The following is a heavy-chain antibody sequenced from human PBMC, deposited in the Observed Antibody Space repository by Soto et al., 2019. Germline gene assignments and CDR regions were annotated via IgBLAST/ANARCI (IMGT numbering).Heavy chain of an antibody. CDR1: GFTFNSYV. J-gene: IGHJ4*02. Sequence: EVRIMESGGGFLQPGGYQRVSCVASGFTFNSYVMSWGGQTPEKGLEWVSAISGRGWKTSYAQYLQGRFTIPRDNSKSTVYLHMNSLRAEDSGIYYCAKGRYFDVSGGCANFWGQGTLVTVSS. D-gene: IGHD3-9*01. CDR2: ISGRGWKT. V-gene: IGHV3-23*01. CDR3: AKGRYFDVSGGCANF.